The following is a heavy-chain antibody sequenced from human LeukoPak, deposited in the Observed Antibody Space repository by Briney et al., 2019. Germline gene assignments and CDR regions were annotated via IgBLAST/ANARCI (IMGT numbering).Heavy chain of an antibody. CDR2: AYYRSKWFI. D-gene: IGHD3-10*01. Sequence: SQTLSLTCALSGDSVSGSPAVWNWIRQSPSRGLEWLGRAYYRSKWFIDYALSVKGRITITPDTSKNQFSLQLNSVTAEDTAVYYCARGAVRGGTNFDYWGQGTLVTVSS. J-gene: IGHJ4*02. V-gene: IGHV6-1*01. CDR3: ARGAVRGGTNFDY. CDR1: GDSVSGSPAV.